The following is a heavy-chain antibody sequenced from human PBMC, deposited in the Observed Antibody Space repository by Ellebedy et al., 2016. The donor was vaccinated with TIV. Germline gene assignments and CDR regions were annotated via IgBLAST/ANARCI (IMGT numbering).Heavy chain of an antibody. CDR2: INPSGCST. V-gene: IGHV1-46*01. CDR3: ARGGPMIFGVVIVYNWFDP. CDR1: GYTFTSYY. J-gene: IGHJ5*02. D-gene: IGHD3-3*01. Sequence: AASVKVSCKASGYTFTSYYMHWVRQAPRQGLEWMGIINPSGCSTSYAQKFQGRVTMTRDTSTSTIYMELSSLRSEDTAVYYCARGGPMIFGVVIVYNWFDPWGQGTLVTVSS.